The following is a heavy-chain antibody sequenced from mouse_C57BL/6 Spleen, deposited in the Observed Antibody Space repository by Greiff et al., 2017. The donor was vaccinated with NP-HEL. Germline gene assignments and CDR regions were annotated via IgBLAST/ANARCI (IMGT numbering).Heavy chain of an antibody. Sequence: VQLQQSGPVLVKPGALVKMSCKASGYTFTDYYMNWVKQSHGKSLEWIGVINPYNGGTSYNQKFKGKATLTVDKSSSTAYMELNSLTSEDSAVYYCARGDYYGSSPYAMDYWGQGTSVTVSS. CDR1: GYTFTDYY. D-gene: IGHD1-1*01. CDR3: ARGDYYGSSPYAMDY. V-gene: IGHV1-19*01. CDR2: INPYNGGT. J-gene: IGHJ4*01.